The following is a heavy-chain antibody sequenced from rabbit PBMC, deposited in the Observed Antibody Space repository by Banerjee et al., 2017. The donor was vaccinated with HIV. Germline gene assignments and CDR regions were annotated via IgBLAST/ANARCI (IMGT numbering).Heavy chain of an antibody. J-gene: IGHJ4*01. D-gene: IGHD3-1*01. CDR2: IWTGSSGST. V-gene: IGHV1S40*01. CDR1: GFSFSSSYY. Sequence: QSLEESGGDLVKPGASLTLTCTASGFSFSSSYYMCWVRQAPGKGLEWIACIWTGSSGSTYYASWAKGRFTISKTSSTTVTLQMTSLTAADTATYFCANRGYIYNLAMGLWGPGTLVTVS. CDR3: ANRGYIYNLAMGL.